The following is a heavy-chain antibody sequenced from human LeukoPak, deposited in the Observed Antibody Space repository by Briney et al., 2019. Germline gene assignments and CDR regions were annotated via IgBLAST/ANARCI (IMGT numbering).Heavy chain of an antibody. CDR1: GFTFSSYA. V-gene: IGHV3-30*04. D-gene: IGHD2-2*01. J-gene: IGHJ4*02. Sequence: GSLRLSCAASGFTFSSYAMHWVRQAPGKGLEWVAVISYDGSNKYYSDSVKGRFTISRDNSKKQLYLQMNSLRAEDTAVYYCARDSRRYCSSTSCYYFDYWGQGTLVTVSS. CDR2: ISYDGSNK. CDR3: ARDSRRYCSSTSCYYFDY.